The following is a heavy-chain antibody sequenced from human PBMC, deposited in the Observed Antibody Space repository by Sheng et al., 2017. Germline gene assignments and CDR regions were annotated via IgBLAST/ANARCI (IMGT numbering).Heavy chain of an antibody. V-gene: IGHV3-33*01. CDR3: ARGDFWSGQLDY. Sequence: QVQLVESGGGVVQPGRSLRLSCAASGFTFSSYGMHWVRQAPGKGLEWVAVIWYDGSNKYYADSVKGRFTISRDNSKNTLYLQMNSLRAEDTAVYYCARGDFWSGQLDYWGQGTLVTVSS. CDR2: IWYDGSNK. D-gene: IGHD3-3*01. J-gene: IGHJ4*02. CDR1: GFTFSSYG.